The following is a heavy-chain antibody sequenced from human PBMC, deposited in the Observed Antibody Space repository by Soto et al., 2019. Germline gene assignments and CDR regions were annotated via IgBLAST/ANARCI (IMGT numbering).Heavy chain of an antibody. CDR2: INHSGST. D-gene: IGHD3-3*01. CDR3: ARGRPNITIFGVVMIRGKGIARFDY. J-gene: IGHJ4*02. CDR1: GGSISGYY. V-gene: IGHV4-34*01. Sequence: PSVTLSLTCGVWGGSISGYYSSWIQQPPGKGLEWIGEINHSGSTNYNPSLKSRVTISVDTSKNQFSLKLSSVTAADTAVYYCARGRPNITIFGVVMIRGKGIARFDYWGQGTLVTVSS.